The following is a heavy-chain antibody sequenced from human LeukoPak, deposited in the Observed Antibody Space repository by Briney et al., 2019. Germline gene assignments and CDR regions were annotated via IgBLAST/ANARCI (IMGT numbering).Heavy chain of an antibody. CDR2: VHSSGGVI. J-gene: IGHJ5*02. Sequence: ASVKVTCKSSGYTFTIDYMNRERQAPGRGLEWMGIVHSSGGVIKYAQEFQDRLTVTRDTSTSTIYMELSSLRSEDTAVYYCAGSAHQRNWFDPWGQGTLVIVSS. CDR1: GYTFTIDY. V-gene: IGHV1-46*01. D-gene: IGHD1-26*01. CDR3: AGSAHQRNWFDP.